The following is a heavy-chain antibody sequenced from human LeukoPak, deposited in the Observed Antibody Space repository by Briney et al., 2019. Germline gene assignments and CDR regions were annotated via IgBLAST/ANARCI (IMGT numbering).Heavy chain of an antibody. J-gene: IGHJ6*02. CDR2: ISGSGGST. V-gene: IGHV3-23*01. CDR1: GFTFSSYA. D-gene: IGHD3-3*01. Sequence: GGSLRLSCAASGFTFSSYAMSWVRQAPGKGLEWVSAISGSGGSTYYADSVKGRFTISRDNSKNTLYLQMNSLRAEDTAVYYCAKYSIRFLEWLSPLDYWGQGTTVTVSS. CDR3: AKYSIRFLEWLSPLDY.